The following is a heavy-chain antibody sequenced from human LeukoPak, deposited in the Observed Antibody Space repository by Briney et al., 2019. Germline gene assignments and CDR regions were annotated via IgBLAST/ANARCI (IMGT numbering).Heavy chain of an antibody. Sequence: PSETLSLTCTVSGGSISNYYWSWIRQPPGKGLEWIGYIPYSGSTDHNPSLKSRVTISVDTSKNQFSLRLSSVTAADTAVYYCARGGYEARSYYFDNWGQGTLVTVSS. CDR1: GGSISNYY. V-gene: IGHV4-59*01. CDR3: ARGGYEARSYYFDN. CDR2: IPYSGST. D-gene: IGHD5-12*01. J-gene: IGHJ4*02.